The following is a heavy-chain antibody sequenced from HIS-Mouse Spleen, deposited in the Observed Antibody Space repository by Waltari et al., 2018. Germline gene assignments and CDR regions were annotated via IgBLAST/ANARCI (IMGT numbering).Heavy chain of an antibody. Sequence: QVQLQESGPGLVKPSETLSLTCTVSGGSVSSGRYYWSWIRQPPGKGLEWIGYIYYSGSTNYNPSLKSRVTISVDTSKNQFSLKLSSVTAADTAVYYCAPYGGNSGWFDPWGQGTLVTVSS. V-gene: IGHV4-61*01. CDR1: GGSVSSGRYY. J-gene: IGHJ5*02. D-gene: IGHD4-17*01. CDR2: IYYSGST. CDR3: APYGGNSGWFDP.